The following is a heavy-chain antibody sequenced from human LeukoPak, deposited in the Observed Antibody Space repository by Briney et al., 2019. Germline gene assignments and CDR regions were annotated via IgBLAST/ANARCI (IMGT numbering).Heavy chain of an antibody. Sequence: SETLSLTCTVSGGSISSYYWSWIRQPPGKGLEWIGYIYHTGSTKYNPSLKSRVTISVDTSKNQFSLGLNSVTAADTAMYYCARDRFDTDAFDIWGQGTMVTVSS. D-gene: IGHD3-10*01. J-gene: IGHJ3*02. CDR2: IYHTGST. CDR1: GGSISSYY. CDR3: ARDRFDTDAFDI. V-gene: IGHV4-59*01.